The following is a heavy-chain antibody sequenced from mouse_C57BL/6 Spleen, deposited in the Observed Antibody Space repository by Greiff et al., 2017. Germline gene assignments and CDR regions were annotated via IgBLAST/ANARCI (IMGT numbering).Heavy chain of an antibody. V-gene: IGHV5-17*01. D-gene: IGHD2-1*01. CDR3: AREGGNYDAMDY. CDR2: ISSGSSTI. CDR1: GFTFSDYG. Sequence: DVMLVESGGGLVKPGGSLKLSCAASGFTFSDYGMHWVRQAPEKGLAWVAYISSGSSTIYYADTVKGRFTISRDNAKHTLFLQMTSLRSEDTAMYYCAREGGNYDAMDYWGQGTSVTVSS. J-gene: IGHJ4*01.